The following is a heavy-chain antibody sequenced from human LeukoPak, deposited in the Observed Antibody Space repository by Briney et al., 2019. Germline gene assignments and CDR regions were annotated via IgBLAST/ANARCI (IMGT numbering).Heavy chain of an antibody. Sequence: PSETLSLTCTVSGAPISSYYWSWIRQPPGKGLEWIGYIYYSGSTKYNPSLKSRVTISVDTSKNQFSLKLSSVTAADTAVYYCARDPRGSGSADYWGQGTLVTVSS. J-gene: IGHJ4*02. CDR1: GAPISSYY. V-gene: IGHV4-59*01. CDR2: IYYSGST. CDR3: ARDPRGSGSADY. D-gene: IGHD3-10*01.